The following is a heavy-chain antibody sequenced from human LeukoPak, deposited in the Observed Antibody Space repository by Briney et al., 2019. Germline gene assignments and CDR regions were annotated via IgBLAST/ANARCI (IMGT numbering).Heavy chain of an antibody. J-gene: IGHJ3*02. V-gene: IGHV3-23*01. CDR3: AKLYSSSWYVAFDI. D-gene: IGHD6-13*01. Sequence: GGSLRLSCVASGFIFSNYGMSWVRQAPGKGLEWVSAISGSGGSTYYADSVKGRFTISRDNSKNTLYLQMNSLRAEDTAVYYCAKLYSSSWYVAFDIWGQGTMVTVSS. CDR1: GFIFSNYG. CDR2: ISGSGGST.